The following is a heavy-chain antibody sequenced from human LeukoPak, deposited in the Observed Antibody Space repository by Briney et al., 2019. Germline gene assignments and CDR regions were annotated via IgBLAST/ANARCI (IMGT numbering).Heavy chain of an antibody. Sequence: GGSLGLSWAASGFTFSSYWMHWVRQAPGKGLVWVSRINSDGSSTSYADSVKGRFTISRDNAKNTLYLQMNSLRAEDTAVYYCARGYCSSTSCYAIDYWGQGTLVTVSS. CDR1: GFTFSSYW. CDR2: INSDGSST. D-gene: IGHD2-2*01. V-gene: IGHV3-74*01. CDR3: ARGYCSSTSCYAIDY. J-gene: IGHJ4*02.